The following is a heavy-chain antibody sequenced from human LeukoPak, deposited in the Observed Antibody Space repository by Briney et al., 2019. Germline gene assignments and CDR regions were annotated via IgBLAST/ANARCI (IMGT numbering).Heavy chain of an antibody. CDR2: IYYSGST. CDR1: GGSMSSSNFY. V-gene: IGHV4-39*01. Sequence: PSETLSLTCIVSGGSMSSSNFYWDWVRQPPGKGLEWIGSIYYSGSTYYNPSLKSRVTISVDTSKNQFSLKLSSVTAADTAVYFCARLVDYYDTTGYLDSWGQGTLVTVSS. CDR3: ARLVDYYDTTGYLDS. D-gene: IGHD3-22*01. J-gene: IGHJ4*02.